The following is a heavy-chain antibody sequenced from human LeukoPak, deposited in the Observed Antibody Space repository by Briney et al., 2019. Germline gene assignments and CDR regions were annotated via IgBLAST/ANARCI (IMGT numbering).Heavy chain of an antibody. CDR1: GGTFSSYA. J-gene: IGHJ4*02. V-gene: IGHV1-69*05. CDR3: ARGSQGTYCGGDCYSFDY. CDR2: IIPIFGTA. D-gene: IGHD2-21*02. Sequence: SVKVSCKASGGTFSSYAISWVRQAPGQGLEWMGGIIPIFGTASYAQKFQGRVTMTRDTSTSTVYMELSSLRSEDTAVYYCARGSQGTYCGGDCYSFDYWGQGTLVTVSS.